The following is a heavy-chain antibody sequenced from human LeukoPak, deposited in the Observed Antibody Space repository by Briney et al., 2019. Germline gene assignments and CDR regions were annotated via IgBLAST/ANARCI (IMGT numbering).Heavy chain of an antibody. J-gene: IGHJ4*02. V-gene: IGHV1-2*02. D-gene: IGHD3-22*01. CDR2: INPNSGGT. Sequence: GASVTVSSTASGYTFTDYYMHWLRRAPGQGSEWMGWINPNSGGTNSAQKFQGRVTMTRDTSSSTAHMELSRLRSDDTAVYYCARGGYYDSSAYRVLDYWGQGTLVTVSS. CDR1: GYTFTDYY. CDR3: ARGGYYDSSAYRVLDY.